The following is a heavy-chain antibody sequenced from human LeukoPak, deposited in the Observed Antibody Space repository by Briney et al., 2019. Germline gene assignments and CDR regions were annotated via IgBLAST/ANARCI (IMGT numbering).Heavy chain of an antibody. CDR2: ITFTSSTI. V-gene: IGHV3-48*01. Sequence: GGSLRLSCAASGFTFSSYSMTWVRQAPGKGLEWVSYITFTSSTIHYADSVKGRFTISRDNAKRSVYLQMNSLRADDTAVYYCAELGITMIGGVWGKGTTVTISS. J-gene: IGHJ6*04. CDR1: GFTFSSYS. CDR3: AELGITMIGGV. D-gene: IGHD3-10*02.